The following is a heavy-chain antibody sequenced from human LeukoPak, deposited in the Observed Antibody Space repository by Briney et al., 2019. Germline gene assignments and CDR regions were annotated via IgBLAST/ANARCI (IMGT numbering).Heavy chain of an antibody. D-gene: IGHD3-10*01. J-gene: IGHJ5*02. CDR3: ARDMVRGVRVSFDP. Sequence: ASVKVSCKASGYTFTGYYMHWVRQAPGQGLEWMGWINPNSGGTNYARKFQGRVTMTRDTSISTAHMELSRLRSDDTAVYYCARDMVRGVRVSFDPWGQGTLVTVSS. V-gene: IGHV1-2*02. CDR2: INPNSGGT. CDR1: GYTFTGYY.